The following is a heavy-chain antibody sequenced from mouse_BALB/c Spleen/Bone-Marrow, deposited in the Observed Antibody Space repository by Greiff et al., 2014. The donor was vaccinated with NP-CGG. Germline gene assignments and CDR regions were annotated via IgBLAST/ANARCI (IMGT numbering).Heavy chain of an antibody. J-gene: IGHJ3*01. V-gene: IGHV1-14*01. Sequence: EVHLVESGPELVKPGASVKMSCKASGYTFTTYVMHWVKQKPGQGLEWIGYINPYNDDSKYNEKFKGKATLTSDKSSSTAYMELSSLTSEDSAVYYYARDYYGSTSFAYWGQGTLVTVSA. D-gene: IGHD1-1*01. CDR1: GYTFTTYV. CDR3: ARDYYGSTSFAY. CDR2: INPYNDDS.